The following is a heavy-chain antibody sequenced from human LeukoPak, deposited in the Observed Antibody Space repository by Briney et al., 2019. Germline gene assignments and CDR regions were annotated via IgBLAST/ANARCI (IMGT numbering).Heavy chain of an antibody. D-gene: IGHD3-22*01. CDR1: GGSIGSGGYY. Sequence: SETLSLTCTVSGGSIGSGGYYWSWIRQPPGKGLEWIGYIYHSGSTYYNPSLKSRVTISVDRSKNQFSLKLSSVTAADTAVYYCVAYYYDSSGYYDYWGQGTLVTVSS. CDR2: IYHSGST. J-gene: IGHJ4*02. V-gene: IGHV4-30-2*01. CDR3: VAYYYDSSGYYDY.